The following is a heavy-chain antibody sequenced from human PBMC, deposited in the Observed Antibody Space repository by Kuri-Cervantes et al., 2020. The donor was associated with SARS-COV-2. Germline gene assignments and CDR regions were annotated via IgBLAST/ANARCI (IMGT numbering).Heavy chain of an antibody. CDR3: ARDEDYDNYYYGMDV. J-gene: IGHJ6*02. CDR1: GFTFSSYA. V-gene: IGHV3-48*04. Sequence: GESLKISCAASGFTFSSYAMHWVRQAPGKGLEWVSYISSSSSTIYYADSVKGRFTISRDNAKNSLYLQMNSLRAEDTAVYYCARDEDYDNYYYGMDVWGQGTTVTVSS. CDR2: ISSSSSTI. D-gene: IGHD3-9*01.